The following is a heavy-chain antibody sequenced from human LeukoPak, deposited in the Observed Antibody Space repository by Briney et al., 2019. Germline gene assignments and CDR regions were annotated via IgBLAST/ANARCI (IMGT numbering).Heavy chain of an antibody. CDR3: ARDFRIYYGSGSYGSRFDP. Sequence: PGGSLRLSCAASGFTFNDYGMNWVRHAPGKGLEWVSSISSSGVYIYYADSLKGRFTISRDNAKNSLYLQMNSLRAEDTAIYFCARDFRIYYGSGSYGSRFDPWGQGTLVTVSS. V-gene: IGHV3-21*01. D-gene: IGHD3-10*01. J-gene: IGHJ5*02. CDR2: ISSSGVYI. CDR1: GFTFNDYG.